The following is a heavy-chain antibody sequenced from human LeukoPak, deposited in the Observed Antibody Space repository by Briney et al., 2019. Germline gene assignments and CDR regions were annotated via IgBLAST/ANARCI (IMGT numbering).Heavy chain of an antibody. J-gene: IGHJ3*02. CDR1: GFTFSSYS. CDR3: ARDRLGERAFDI. V-gene: IGHV3-48*04. D-gene: IGHD1-26*01. CDR2: ISSSSSTI. Sequence: PGGSLRLSCAAYGFTFSSYSMNWVRQAPGKGLEWVSYISSSSSTIYYADSVKGRFTISRDNAKNTLYLQMNSLRAEDTAVYYCARDRLGERAFDIWGQGTVVTVSS.